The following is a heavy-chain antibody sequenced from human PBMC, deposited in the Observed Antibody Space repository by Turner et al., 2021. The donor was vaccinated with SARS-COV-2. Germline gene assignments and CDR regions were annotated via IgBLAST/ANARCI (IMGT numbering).Heavy chain of an antibody. J-gene: IGHJ4*02. CDR1: GYTFTSYY. D-gene: IGHD2-2*01. CDR2: INPSGGRT. V-gene: IGHV1-46*01. CDR3: ARDIVVVPAAMGPCY. Sequence: QVQLVQPGAEVKKPGASVEVSCKASGYTFTSYYMHWVRQAPGQGLEWMGIINPSGGRTSYAQKFQGRVTMTRDTSTSTVYMELSSLRSEDTAVYYCARDIVVVPAAMGPCYWGQGTLVTVSS.